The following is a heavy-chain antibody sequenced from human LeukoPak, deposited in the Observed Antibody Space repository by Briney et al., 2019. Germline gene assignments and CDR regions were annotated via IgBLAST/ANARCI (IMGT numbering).Heavy chain of an antibody. CDR3: ASDQVSGVFDY. D-gene: IGHD5/OR15-5a*01. CDR2: ISPDGSYT. Sequence: GGSLRLSCAGSGFVFSDFYIDWIRHSPGKGLEWLAYISPDGSYTTYGDSVKGRFVISRDNAKNSVSLQMNSLRVEDTAVYFCASDQVSGVFDYWGQGARVTVS. V-gene: IGHV3-11*05. J-gene: IGHJ4*02. CDR1: GFVFSDFY.